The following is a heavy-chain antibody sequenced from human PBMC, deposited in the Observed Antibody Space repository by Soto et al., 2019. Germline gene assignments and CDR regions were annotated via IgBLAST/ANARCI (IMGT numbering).Heavy chain of an antibody. CDR2: IYYSGII. V-gene: IGHV4-30-4*01. J-gene: IGHJ3*02. CDR1: GGSISSGDYY. D-gene: IGHD6-6*01. Sequence: QVQLQESGPGLVKPSQTLSLTCSVSGGSISSGDYYWSWIRQPPGKGLEWIAYIYYSGIIYYNPSPQSRVTMSRATSKNQFFLNLDSATAADTAVYYCAGEVGKVDYSSSSDAFDIWGQGTMVTVSS. CDR3: AGEVGKVDYSSSSDAFDI.